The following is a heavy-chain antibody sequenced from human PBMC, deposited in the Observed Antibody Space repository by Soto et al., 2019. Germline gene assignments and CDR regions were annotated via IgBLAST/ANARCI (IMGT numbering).Heavy chain of an antibody. D-gene: IGHD2-2*01. V-gene: IGHV4-34*01. CDR1: GGSFSGYY. J-gene: IGHJ1*01. CDR3: ARSQFNIVVVPAATGNPKAGRTRYFQH. CDR2: INHSGST. Sequence: PSETLSLTCAVYGGSFSGYYWSWIRQPPGKGLEWIGEINHSGSTNYNPSLKSRVTISVDTSKNQFSLKLSSVTAADTAVYYRARSQFNIVVVPAATGNPKAGRTRYFQHWGQGTLVTVSS.